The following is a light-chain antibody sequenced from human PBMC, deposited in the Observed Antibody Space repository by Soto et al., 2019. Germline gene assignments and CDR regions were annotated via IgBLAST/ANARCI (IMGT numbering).Light chain of an antibody. Sequence: DIQMTQSPSSLSASVGDRVTITCRASQSISSYLNWYQQKPGKAPRVLIFAASSLQSGVPARFSGSGSGTDFTLTISSLQPEDFATYYCQQSYSPVWTLGQGTKVDIK. CDR2: AAS. CDR1: QSISSY. CDR3: QQSYSPVWT. J-gene: IGKJ1*01. V-gene: IGKV1-39*01.